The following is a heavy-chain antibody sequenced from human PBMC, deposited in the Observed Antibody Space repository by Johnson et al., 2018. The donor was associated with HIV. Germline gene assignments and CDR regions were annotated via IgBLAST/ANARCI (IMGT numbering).Heavy chain of an antibody. CDR3: ARDHSRDEAFDI. D-gene: IGHD5-24*01. V-gene: IGHV3-74*01. CDR2: SST. Sequence: SSTSYADSVKGRFTTSRDNAKNTLYLQMNSLRAEDTAVYYCARDHSRDEAFDIWGQGTMVTVSS. J-gene: IGHJ3*02.